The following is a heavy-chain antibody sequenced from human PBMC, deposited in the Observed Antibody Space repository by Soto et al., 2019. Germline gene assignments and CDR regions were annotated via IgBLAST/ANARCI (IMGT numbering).Heavy chain of an antibody. CDR1: GGSISSSSYY. D-gene: IGHD3-22*01. CDR3: PRIHRGLVVIYLGEVSFSVS. J-gene: IGHJ5*02. V-gene: IGHV4-39*01. Sequence: QLQLQESVPGLVKPSETLSLTCTCSGGSISSSSYYWGWIRQPPGQGLAWIGCINYSGSTYYNPSLKSRVALSVVTSKIQLCRKLSSVSAAATHVYYCPRIHRGLVVIYLGEVSFSVSWGQGTPVTVSS. CDR2: INYSGST.